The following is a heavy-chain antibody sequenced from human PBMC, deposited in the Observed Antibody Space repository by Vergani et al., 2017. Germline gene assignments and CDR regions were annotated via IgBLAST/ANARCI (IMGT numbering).Heavy chain of an antibody. J-gene: IGHJ4*02. CDR1: GFTFSSYS. CDR2: IRSDESRR. CDR3: AKEGGGYCSGGTCYPEY. V-gene: IGHV3-30*02. Sequence: VQLLESGGGLVQPGGSLRLSCAASGFTFSSYSMNWVRQAPGKGLEWVASIRSDESRRYYGDSMEGPFTISRDNSKNTLYLQMKSLRPEDTAVYYCAKEGGGYCSGGTCYPEYWGQGTLVIVSS. D-gene: IGHD2-15*01.